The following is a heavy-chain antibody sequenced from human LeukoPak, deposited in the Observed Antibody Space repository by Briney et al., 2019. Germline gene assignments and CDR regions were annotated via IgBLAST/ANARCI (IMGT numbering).Heavy chain of an antibody. J-gene: IGHJ4*02. Sequence: SETLSLTCTVSGGSLRPYYWTWIRQPPGKGLEWIGYIYYSGSTNDNPSLRSRVTMSLDTSKNQFSLRLNSVTEADTDVYYCARSGNVNGYLYWGQGVLVTVSS. D-gene: IGHD3-9*01. CDR2: IYYSGST. CDR3: ARSGNVNGYLY. V-gene: IGHV4-59*01. CDR1: GGSLRPYY.